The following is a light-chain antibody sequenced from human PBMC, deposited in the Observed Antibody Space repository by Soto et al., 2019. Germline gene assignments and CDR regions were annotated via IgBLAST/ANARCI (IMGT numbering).Light chain of an antibody. CDR1: QSISSF. Sequence: DIPMTQSPSSLSASVGDRVTITCRASQSISSFLNWYQQKPGKAPKLLIYAASSLQSGVPSRFGGSGSGTDFTLTISSLQPVDFATYYCQQSYSIPYTFGQGTKLEIK. CDR3: QQSYSIPYT. V-gene: IGKV1-39*01. J-gene: IGKJ2*01. CDR2: AAS.